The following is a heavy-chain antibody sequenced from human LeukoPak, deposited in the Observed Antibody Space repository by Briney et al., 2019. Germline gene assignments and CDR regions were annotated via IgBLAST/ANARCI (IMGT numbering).Heavy chain of an antibody. J-gene: IGHJ4*02. CDR3: AKAIVLSGMTRVFDT. V-gene: IGHV3-33*06. D-gene: IGHD6-6*01. Sequence: PGRSLRLSCGASGFSLSTFGMHWVRQAPGKGLEWVAIIYYDGSNKYYADSVKGRFTISRDNSKNTLYLQMNSLRADDTAVYYCAKAIVLSGMTRVFDTWGQGALVTVSS. CDR1: GFSLSTFG. CDR2: IYYDGSNK.